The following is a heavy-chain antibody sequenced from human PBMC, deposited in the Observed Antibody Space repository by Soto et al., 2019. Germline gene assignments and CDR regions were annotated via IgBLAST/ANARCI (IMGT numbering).Heavy chain of an antibody. Sequence: QVQLVESGGGVVQPGRSLRLSCAASGFTFSSYGMHWVRQAPGKGLEWVAVIWYAGSNKYYADSVKGRFTISRDNSKNTLYMQMNSLRAEDTAVYYCARDYYGSGSYLGYFDYWGQGTLVTVSS. J-gene: IGHJ4*02. CDR3: ARDYYGSGSYLGYFDY. V-gene: IGHV3-33*08. CDR2: IWYAGSNK. CDR1: GFTFSSYG. D-gene: IGHD3-10*01.